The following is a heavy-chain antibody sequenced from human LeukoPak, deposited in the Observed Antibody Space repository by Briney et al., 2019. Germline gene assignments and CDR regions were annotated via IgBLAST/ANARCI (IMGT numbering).Heavy chain of an antibody. CDR1: GFTFSTYA. J-gene: IGHJ4*02. D-gene: IGHD1-1*01. V-gene: IGHV3-30-3*01. Sequence: GGSLRLPCAASGFTFSTYAMHWVRQAPGKGLDWVADISYDGSSRSYADSVRGRFIISRDNSKSTLYVEMNSLRAEDTAVYYCARLVGWNYDYWGQGTLVTASS. CDR2: ISYDGSSR. CDR3: ARLVGWNYDY.